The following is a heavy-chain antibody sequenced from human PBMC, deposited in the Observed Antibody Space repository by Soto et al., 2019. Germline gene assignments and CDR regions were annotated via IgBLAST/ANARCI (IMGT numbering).Heavy chain of an antibody. CDR2: ITYDGSNK. D-gene: IGHD4-4*01. J-gene: IGHJ2*01. Sequence: QVQLVESGGGVVQPGRSLRLSCAASGFTFSSYAMHWVRQAPGKGLEWVAVITYDGSNKYYADSVKGRFTISRDNSKNTLYQQMNRLRAADTAVYYCARPLWRDDYNWGYFDLWGRGTRVTVSS. CDR3: ARPLWRDDYNWGYFDL. CDR1: GFTFSSYA. V-gene: IGHV3-30-3*01.